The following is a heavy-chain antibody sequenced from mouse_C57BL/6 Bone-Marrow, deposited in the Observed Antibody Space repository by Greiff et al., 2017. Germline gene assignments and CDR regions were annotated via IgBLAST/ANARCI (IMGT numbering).Heavy chain of an antibody. V-gene: IGHV1-59*01. CDR3: ARGLLGSWFAY. CDR1: GYTFTSYW. CDR2: IDPSDSYT. Sequence: QVQLQQPGAEPVRPGTSVKLSCKASGYTFTSYWMHWVKQRPGQGLEWIGVIDPSDSYTNYNQKFKGKATLTVDTSSSTAYMQLSSLTSEDSAVYYCARGLLGSWFAYWGQGTLVTVSA. J-gene: IGHJ3*01. D-gene: IGHD2-3*01.